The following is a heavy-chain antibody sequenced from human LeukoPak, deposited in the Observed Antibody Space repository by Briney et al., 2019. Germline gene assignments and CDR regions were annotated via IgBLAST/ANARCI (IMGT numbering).Heavy chain of an antibody. Sequence: GGSLRLSCAASGFTFSSYRMHWVRQAPGKGLVWVSRINSDGSSTSYADSVKGRFTISRDNAKNTLYLQMNSLRAKDTAVYYCARPFRPFSSSWHNWFDPWGQGTLVTVSS. D-gene: IGHD6-13*01. V-gene: IGHV3-74*01. CDR2: INSDGSST. J-gene: IGHJ5*02. CDR3: ARPFRPFSSSWHNWFDP. CDR1: GFTFSSYR.